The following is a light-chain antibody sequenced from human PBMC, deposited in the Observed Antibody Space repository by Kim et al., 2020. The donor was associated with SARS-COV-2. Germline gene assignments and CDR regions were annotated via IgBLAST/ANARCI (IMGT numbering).Light chain of an antibody. Sequence: ALGERATRSCRASQSVSSNLACYQQKPAQAATLLLYGAASRATGIPAGFSGGGSGTAFTLPISSIQSEDSAVYYCQQYDDWPPWTFGQGTKVDIK. CDR2: GAA. V-gene: IGKV3-15*01. CDR1: QSVSSN. CDR3: QQYDDWPPWT. J-gene: IGKJ1*01.